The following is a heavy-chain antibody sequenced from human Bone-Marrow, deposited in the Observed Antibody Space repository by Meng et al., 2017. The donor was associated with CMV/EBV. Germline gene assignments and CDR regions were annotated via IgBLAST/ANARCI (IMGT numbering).Heavy chain of an antibody. Sequence: SETLSLTCTVSNGSVSSDNYYWSWIRQPPGKGLEWIAYIYDNWSTNSHPSLKSRVTISVDTSKIQFSLKLTSVTAADTAVYYCARGSPGEYYTDSRGYFYFDNWGQGTLVTVYS. CDR3: ARGSPGEYYTDSRGYFYFDN. CDR1: NGSVSSDNYY. D-gene: IGHD3-22*01. V-gene: IGHV4-61*01. J-gene: IGHJ4*02. CDR2: IYDNWST.